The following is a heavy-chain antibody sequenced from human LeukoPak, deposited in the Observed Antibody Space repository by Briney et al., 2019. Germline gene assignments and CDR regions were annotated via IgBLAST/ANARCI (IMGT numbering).Heavy chain of an antibody. J-gene: IGHJ6*02. V-gene: IGHV1-24*01. CDR2: FDPEDGET. D-gene: IGHD4-11*01. CDR1: GYTLTELS. Sequence: GASVKVSCKVSGYTLTELSMHWVRQAPGKGLEWMGGFDPEDGETFYAQKFQGRVTMTEDTSTDTAYMGLSSLRSEDTAVYYCATEIKPVTIRGMDVWGQGTTVTVSS. CDR3: ATEIKPVTIRGMDV.